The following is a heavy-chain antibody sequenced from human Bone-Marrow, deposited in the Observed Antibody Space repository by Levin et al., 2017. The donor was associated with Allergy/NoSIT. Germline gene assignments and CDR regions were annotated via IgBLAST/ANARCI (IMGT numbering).Heavy chain of an antibody. D-gene: IGHD1-26*01. V-gene: IGHV3-23*01. CDR2: ISGSGGST. CDR3: AKVEVPIAVVIVGAYFDY. Sequence: SCAASGFTFSSYAMSWVRQAPGKGLEWVSAISGSGGSTYYADSVKGRFTISRDNSKNTLYLQMNSLRAEDTAVYYCAKVEVPIAVVIVGAYFDYWGQGTLVTVSS. CDR1: GFTFSSYA. J-gene: IGHJ4*02.